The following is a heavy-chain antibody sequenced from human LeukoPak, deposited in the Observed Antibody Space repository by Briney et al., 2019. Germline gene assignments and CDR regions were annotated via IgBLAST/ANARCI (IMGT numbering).Heavy chain of an antibody. CDR3: ARLGYYDYIWGSYRYTELDY. CDR1: GYTFTSYD. V-gene: IGHV1-8*01. J-gene: IGHJ4*02. CDR2: MNPNSGNT. Sequence: ASVKVSCKASGYTFTSYDINWVRQATGQGLEWMGWMNPNSGNTGYAQKFQGRVTMTRNTSISTAYMELSSLRSDDTAVYYCARLGYYDYIWGSYRYTELDYWGQGTLVTVSS. D-gene: IGHD3-16*02.